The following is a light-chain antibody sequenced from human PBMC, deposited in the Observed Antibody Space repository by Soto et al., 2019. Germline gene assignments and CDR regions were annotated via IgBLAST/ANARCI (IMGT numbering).Light chain of an antibody. CDR3: SSYTSSSTVVV. Sequence: ALTQPASVSGSPGQSITISCTGTSSDVGGYNYVSWYQQHPGKAPKLMIYEVSNRPSGVSNRFSGSKSGNTASLTISGLQAEDEADYYCSSYTSSSTVVVFGGGTKLTVL. CDR1: SSDVGGYNY. CDR2: EVS. V-gene: IGLV2-14*01. J-gene: IGLJ2*01.